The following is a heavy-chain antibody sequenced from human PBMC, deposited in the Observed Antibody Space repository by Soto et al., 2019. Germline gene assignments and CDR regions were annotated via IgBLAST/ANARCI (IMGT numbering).Heavy chain of an antibody. Sequence: QVRLQESGPGLVKPSETLSLTCTVSGGSVSSGDYYWSWIRQPPGKGLEWVGYVYYGGSTNYNPSLKTRVTISADTSNNKFFLRLRSVTAADTAVYYCARIPVDTYMIYWFDPWGQGTLVTVSS. V-gene: IGHV4-61*08. J-gene: IGHJ5*02. D-gene: IGHD5-18*01. CDR2: VYYGGST. CDR1: GGSVSSGDYY. CDR3: ARIPVDTYMIYWFDP.